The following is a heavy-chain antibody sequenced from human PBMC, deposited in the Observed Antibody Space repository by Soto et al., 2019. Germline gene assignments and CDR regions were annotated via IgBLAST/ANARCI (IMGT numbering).Heavy chain of an antibody. V-gene: IGHV3-23*01. CDR1: GFSISSNA. J-gene: IGHJ4*02. CDR2: ISERGDTT. CDR3: AKDKPGTTSFDY. Sequence: GGSLRLSCAASGFSISSNAMYWVRQAPGKGLEWVSGISERGDTTHYADSVKGRFTISRDTSKNTLYLQLDTLRADDTAVYYCAKDKPGTTSFDYWGQGILVTVSS. D-gene: IGHD1-1*01.